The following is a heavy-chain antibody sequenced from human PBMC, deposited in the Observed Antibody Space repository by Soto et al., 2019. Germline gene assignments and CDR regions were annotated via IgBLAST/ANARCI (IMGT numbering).Heavy chain of an antibody. CDR1: GYSFTSYW. V-gene: IGHV5-51*01. D-gene: IGHD3-9*01. CDR3: ARADYDIVSGYNNFGY. J-gene: IGHJ4*02. Sequence: GESLKISCKGSGYSFTSYWIGWVRQMPGKGLEWMGIIYPGDSDTRYSPSFQGQVTSSADKSISTAYLQWSSLKASDTAMYYCARADYDIVSGYNNFGYWGQGSLGTVAS. CDR2: IYPGDSDT.